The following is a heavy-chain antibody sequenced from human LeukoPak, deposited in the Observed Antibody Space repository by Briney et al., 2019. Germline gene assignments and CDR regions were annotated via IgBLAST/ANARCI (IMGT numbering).Heavy chain of an antibody. CDR2: ISGIGGST. J-gene: IGHJ4*02. V-gene: IGHV3-23*01. Sequence: ELVSIISGIGGSTFYVDSVKGRFTISRDNSKNTLYLQMNSLRAEDTAVYYCAKHQNKGFDYWGQGTLVTVSS. CDR3: AKHQNKGFDY.